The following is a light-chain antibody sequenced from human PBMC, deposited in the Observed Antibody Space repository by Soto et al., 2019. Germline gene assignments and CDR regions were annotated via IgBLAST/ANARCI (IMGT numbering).Light chain of an antibody. Sequence: QSVLTQPASVSGSPGQSITISCTGTSSDIGGYKYVSWYQQHPGKAPKLMIYDVSNRPSGVSNRFSGSKSGNTATLTISGLHGEDEAEYYCSSYTGGSTYVFGTGTKVTVL. V-gene: IGLV2-14*01. J-gene: IGLJ1*01. CDR1: SSDIGGYKY. CDR2: DVS. CDR3: SSYTGGSTYV.